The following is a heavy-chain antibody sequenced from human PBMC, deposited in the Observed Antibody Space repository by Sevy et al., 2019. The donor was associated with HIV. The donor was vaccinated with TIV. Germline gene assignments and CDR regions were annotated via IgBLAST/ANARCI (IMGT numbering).Heavy chain of an antibody. V-gene: IGHV1-69*13. CDR3: ARYCSSTSCPYYYYGMDV. J-gene: IGHJ6*02. CDR1: GGTFSSYA. D-gene: IGHD2-2*01. CDR2: IIPIFGTA. Sequence: ASVKVSCKASGGTFSSYAISWVRQAPGQGLEWMGGIIPIFGTANYAQKFQGRVTITADESTSTAYMELSSLRSEDTAVYYCARYCSSTSCPYYYYGMDVWGQGTTATVSS.